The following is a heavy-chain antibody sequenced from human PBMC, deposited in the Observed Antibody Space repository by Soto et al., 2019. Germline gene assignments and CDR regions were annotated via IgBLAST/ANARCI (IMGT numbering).Heavy chain of an antibody. V-gene: IGHV4-39*01. D-gene: IGHD3-3*01. CDR1: GGSISSSSYY. J-gene: IGHJ6*02. Sequence: SETLSLTCTVSGGSISSSSYYWGWIRQPPGKGLEWIGSIYYSGSTYYNPSLKSRVTISVDTSKNQFSLKLSSVTAADAAVYYCAGHGGATIFGVVMNYYYGMDVWGQGTTVTVSS. CDR2: IYYSGST. CDR3: AGHGGATIFGVVMNYYYGMDV.